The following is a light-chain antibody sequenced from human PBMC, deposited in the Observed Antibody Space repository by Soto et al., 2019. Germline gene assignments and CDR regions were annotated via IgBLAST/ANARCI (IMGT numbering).Light chain of an antibody. V-gene: IGLV2-23*02. CDR2: EVS. J-gene: IGLJ3*02. Sequence: QSALTQPASVSGSPGQSITISCTGTSSDVGSYNLVSWYQQHPGKAPKLMIYEVSKRPSGVSNRFSGSKSGNTASLTISGPQAEDGADNYCSSYAGGGPWVFGEGTQRAV. CDR3: SSYAGGGPWV. CDR1: SSDVGSYNL.